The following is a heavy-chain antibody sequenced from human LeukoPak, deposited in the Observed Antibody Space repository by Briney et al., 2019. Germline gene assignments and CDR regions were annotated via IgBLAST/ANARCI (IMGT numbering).Heavy chain of an antibody. CDR1: GYSISSGYY. D-gene: IGHD3-16*02. Sequence: SETLSLTCAVSGYSISSGYYWCWIRQPPGKGLEWIGSIYHSGSTYYNPSLKSPVTISVDTSKNQFSLKLSSVTAADTAVYYCARRLVVLQGFDYWGQGTLVTVSS. CDR3: ARRLVVLQGFDY. CDR2: IYHSGST. V-gene: IGHV4-38-2*01. J-gene: IGHJ4*02.